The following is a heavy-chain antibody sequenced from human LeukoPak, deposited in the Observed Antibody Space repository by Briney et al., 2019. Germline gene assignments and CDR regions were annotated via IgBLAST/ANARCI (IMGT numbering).Heavy chain of an antibody. J-gene: IGHJ4*02. Sequence: PSETLSLTCAVYGGSFSGYYWSWIRQPPGKGLEWTGEINHSGSTNYNPSLKSRVTISVDTSKNQFSLKLSSVTAADTAVYYCARVCTGSAYYYGSGSYKEYFDYWGQGTLVTVSS. CDR2: INHSGST. CDR1: GGSFSGYY. D-gene: IGHD3-10*01. CDR3: ARVCTGSAYYYGSGSYKEYFDY. V-gene: IGHV4-34*01.